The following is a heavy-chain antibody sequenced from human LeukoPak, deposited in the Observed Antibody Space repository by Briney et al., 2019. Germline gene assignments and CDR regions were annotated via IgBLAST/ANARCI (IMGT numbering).Heavy chain of an antibody. D-gene: IGHD3-22*01. Sequence: GASVTVSLKASGGTLSSYAISWVRQAPAQGLEWVGGINPMFGTANYAQKFQGRVTITADESTSTAYMELSSLRSEDTAVYYCARPALYYYDSSGYTLDYWGQGTLVTVSS. CDR2: INPMFGTA. J-gene: IGHJ4*02. CDR3: ARPALYYYDSSGYTLDY. CDR1: GGTLSSYA. V-gene: IGHV1-69*13.